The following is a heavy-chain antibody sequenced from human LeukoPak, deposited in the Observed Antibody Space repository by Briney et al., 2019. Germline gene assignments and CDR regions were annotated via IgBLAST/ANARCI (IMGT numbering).Heavy chain of an antibody. D-gene: IGHD3-10*01. Sequence: ASVKVSCKASGGTFSSYAISWVRQAPGQGLEWMGWMNPNSGNTGYAQKFQGRVTMTRNTSISTAYMELSSLRSEDTAVYYCARGPMVLLWFGEYPGGYWFDPWGQGTLVTVSS. V-gene: IGHV1-8*02. CDR2: MNPNSGNT. J-gene: IGHJ5*02. CDR3: ARGPMVLLWFGEYPGGYWFDP. CDR1: GGTFSSYA.